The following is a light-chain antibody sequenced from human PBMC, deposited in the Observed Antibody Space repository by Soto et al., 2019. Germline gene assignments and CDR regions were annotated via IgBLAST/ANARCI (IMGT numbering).Light chain of an antibody. V-gene: IGLV2-23*02. J-gene: IGLJ2*01. Sequence: ALAQPASVSGSPGQSITISCTGTSSDIGRYNLVSWYQQYPGEAPKLVIYDVTKRPSGVSDRFSASKSGNTASLTISGLQAEDEADYYCCSHAGRGSVLFGGGTKVTVL. CDR2: DVT. CDR1: SSDIGRYNL. CDR3: CSHAGRGSVL.